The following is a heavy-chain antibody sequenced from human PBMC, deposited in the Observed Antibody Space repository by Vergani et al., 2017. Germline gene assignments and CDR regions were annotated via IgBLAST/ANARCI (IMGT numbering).Heavy chain of an antibody. CDR3: VGVSLLLHIFDD. CDR1: GGPFSGYY. V-gene: IGHV4-34*01. Sequence: QVQLQQWGAGLLKPSETLSLTCAVYGGPFSGYYWSWIRQPPGKGLEWIGEINHSGSTNYNPSLKSRVTISVDTSKNQFSLKLSSVTAADTAVYYCVGVSLLLHIFDDWGQGTLVTVSS. CDR2: INHSGST. J-gene: IGHJ4*02. D-gene: IGHD2-21*01.